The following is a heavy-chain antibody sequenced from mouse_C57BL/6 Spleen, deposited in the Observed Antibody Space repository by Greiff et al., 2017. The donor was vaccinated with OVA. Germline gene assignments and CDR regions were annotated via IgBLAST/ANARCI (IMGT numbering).Heavy chain of an antibody. V-gene: IGHV1-5*01. Sequence: VQLQQSGTVLARPGASVKMSCKTSGYTFTSYWMHWVKQRPGQGLEWIGAIYPGNSDTSYNQKFKGKAKLTAVTSASTAYMELSSLTNEDSAVYYCTRKNYDYDERNYFDYWGQGTTLTVSS. J-gene: IGHJ2*01. CDR1: GYTFTSYW. CDR3: TRKNYDYDERNYFDY. CDR2: IYPGNSDT. D-gene: IGHD2-4*01.